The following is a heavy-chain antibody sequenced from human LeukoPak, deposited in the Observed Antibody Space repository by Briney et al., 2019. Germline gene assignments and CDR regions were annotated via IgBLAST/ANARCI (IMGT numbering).Heavy chain of an antibody. CDR2: INPSGGGSST. CDR3: ARSITIFGVATLGY. D-gene: IGHD3-3*01. J-gene: IGHJ4*02. CDR1: GYSFTIYY. V-gene: IGHV1-46*01. Sequence: ASVKVSCKASGYSFTIYYIHWVRQAPGQGLEWMAMINPSGGGSSTTYAQKFQGTLTLTRDMSTSTVYMELSSLRSEDTAVYYCARSITIFGVATLGYWSQGTLVTVSS.